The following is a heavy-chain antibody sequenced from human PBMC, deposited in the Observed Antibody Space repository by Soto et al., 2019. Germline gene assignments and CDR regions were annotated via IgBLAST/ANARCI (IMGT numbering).Heavy chain of an antibody. V-gene: IGHV4-39*01. CDR2: FYDSGST. CDR1: GGSISARHTY. CDR3: ARAPDS. Sequence: QLQLQESGPGLLKPSETLSLTCTVSGGSISARHTYCGWIRQPPGKGLEWIGSFYDSGSTYYNPSLKRRFYISVVSSKNQFSLTLASLTAADTAVYYCARAPDSWGQGTLVTVSS. J-gene: IGHJ4*02.